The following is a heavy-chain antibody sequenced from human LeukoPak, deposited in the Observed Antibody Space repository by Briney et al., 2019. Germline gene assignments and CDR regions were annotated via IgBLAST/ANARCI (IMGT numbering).Heavy chain of an antibody. D-gene: IGHD3-3*01. CDR2: IRSKAYGGTT. CDR3: TRGINYDFWSGYYMSDY. Sequence: GGSLRLSCTASGFTFGDYAMSWVRQAPGKGLEWVGFIRSKAYGGTTEYAASVKGRFTISRDDSKSIAYLQMNSLKTEDTAVYYCTRGINYDFWSGYYMSDYWGQGTLVTVSS. V-gene: IGHV3-49*04. CDR1: GFTFGDYA. J-gene: IGHJ4*02.